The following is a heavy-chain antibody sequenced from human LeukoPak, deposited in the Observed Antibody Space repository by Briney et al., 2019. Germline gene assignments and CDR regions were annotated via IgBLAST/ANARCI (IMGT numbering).Heavy chain of an antibody. J-gene: IGHJ4*02. Sequence: PGGSLRLSCAASGFPFSSYWRSWVRKAQGKGLEGVANIKQDGSEKYYVDSVKGRFTISRDNAKNSLYLQMNSLRAEDTAVYYCARDYYDSSGYYPVYYFDYWGQGTLVTVSS. CDR3: ARDYYDSSGYYPVYYFDY. CDR2: IKQDGSEK. CDR1: GFPFSSYW. V-gene: IGHV3-7*01. D-gene: IGHD3-22*01.